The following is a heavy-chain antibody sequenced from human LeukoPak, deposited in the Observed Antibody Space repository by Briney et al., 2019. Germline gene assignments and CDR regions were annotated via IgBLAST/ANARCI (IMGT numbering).Heavy chain of an antibody. CDR2: ISGSGGGT. CDR3: AKVQAASSGWYFDY. CDR1: GFTFSNYA. D-gene: IGHD6-19*01. Sequence: GGSLRLSCAASGFTFSNYAMTWVRQAPGKGLEWVSAISGSGGGTKYADSVKGRFTISRDNSKNTLYLQTNSLRAEDTAVYYCAKVQAASSGWYFDYWGQGTLVTVSS. V-gene: IGHV3-23*01. J-gene: IGHJ4*02.